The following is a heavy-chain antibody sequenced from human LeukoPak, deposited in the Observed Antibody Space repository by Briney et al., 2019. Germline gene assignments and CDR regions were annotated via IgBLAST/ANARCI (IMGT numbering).Heavy chain of an antibody. CDR2: ITGSGGST. CDR3: AKDGGVWFGESNDY. J-gene: IGHJ4*02. D-gene: IGHD3-10*01. V-gene: IGHV3-23*01. CDR1: GFTFSSCG. Sequence: GGSLRLSCAASGFTFSSCGMSWVRQSPGKGLEWVSAITGSGGSTYYADSVKGRFTISRDNFKNTLYLQMNSLRAEDTAVSYCAKDGGVWFGESNDYWGQGTLVTVSS.